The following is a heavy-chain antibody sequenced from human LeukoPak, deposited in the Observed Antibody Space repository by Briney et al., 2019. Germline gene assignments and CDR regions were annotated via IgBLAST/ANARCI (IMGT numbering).Heavy chain of an antibody. V-gene: IGHV4-4*07. Sequence: SETLSLTCTVSGGSISSYYWSWIRQPAGKGLEWIGRIYTSGSTNYNPSLKSRITMSVDTSKNQFSLKLSSVTAADTAVYYCARSPRHSSWYYYNGPLFDYWGQGTLVTVSS. CDR1: GGSISSYY. D-gene: IGHD6-13*01. J-gene: IGHJ4*02. CDR2: IYTSGST. CDR3: ARSPRHSSWYYYNGPLFDY.